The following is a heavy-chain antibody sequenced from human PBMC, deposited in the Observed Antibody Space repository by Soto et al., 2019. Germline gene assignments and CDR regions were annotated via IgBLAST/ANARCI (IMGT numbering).Heavy chain of an antibody. CDR3: AREEINCGGDCFSL. D-gene: IGHD2-21*02. J-gene: IGHJ4*02. CDR2: ISSSGDLI. Sequence: FTFSSYEMNWVRQAPGRGLEWISYISSSGDLIYYADSVRGRFTVSRDSAKNSMYLQMNSLRAEDTAVYYCAREEINCGGDCFSLWGQGTLVTVSS. CDR1: FTFSSYE. V-gene: IGHV3-48*03.